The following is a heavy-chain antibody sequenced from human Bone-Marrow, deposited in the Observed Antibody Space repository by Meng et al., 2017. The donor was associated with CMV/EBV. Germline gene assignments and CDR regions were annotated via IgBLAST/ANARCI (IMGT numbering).Heavy chain of an antibody. V-gene: IGHV3-74*01. CDR2: INNDGTDT. Sequence: GGSLRLSCAASGFTFTRFWMHWVRQAPGKGLEWVSRINNDGTDTGYADSVKGRFTISRDNAKNTLYLQMNSLRAEDTAVYYCAKSPLGGYYYGMDVWGQGTTVTVSS. CDR1: GFTFTRFW. D-gene: IGHD3-16*01. CDR3: AKSPLGGYYYGMDV. J-gene: IGHJ6*02.